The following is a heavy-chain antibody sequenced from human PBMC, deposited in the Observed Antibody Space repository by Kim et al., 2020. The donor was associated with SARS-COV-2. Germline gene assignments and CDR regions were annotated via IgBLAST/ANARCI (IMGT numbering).Heavy chain of an antibody. J-gene: IGHJ6*02. D-gene: IGHD3-3*01. CDR3: AKDYDSLFVTGDIYYYGMDV. CDR2: ISYDGSHK. Sequence: GGSLRLSCAASGFTFRSFGMHWVRQAPGKGLEWVAVISYDGSHKYYADSVKGRFTISRDNSRDTVYLQMNSLRGEDTAVYYCAKDYDSLFVTGDIYYYGMDVWGQGTTVTVSS. CDR1: GFTFRSFG. V-gene: IGHV3-30*18.